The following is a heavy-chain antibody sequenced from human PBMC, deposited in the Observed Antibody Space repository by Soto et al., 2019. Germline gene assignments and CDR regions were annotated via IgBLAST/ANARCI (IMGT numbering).Heavy chain of an antibody. Sequence: PSETLSLTCAVYGGSFSGYYWSWIRQPPGKGLEWIGEINHSGSTNYNPSLKSRVTISVDTSKNQFSLKLSSVTAADTAVYYCASVSPFDYWGQGTPVTVSS. J-gene: IGHJ4*02. CDR2: INHSGST. CDR3: ASVSPFDY. CDR1: GGSFSGYY. V-gene: IGHV4-34*01.